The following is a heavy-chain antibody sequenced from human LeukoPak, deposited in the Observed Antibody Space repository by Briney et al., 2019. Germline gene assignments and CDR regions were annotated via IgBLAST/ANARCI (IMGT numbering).Heavy chain of an antibody. CDR1: GFTFDNYA. V-gene: IGHV3-23*01. J-gene: IGHJ6*03. CDR2: ISGSGDGA. D-gene: IGHD6-6*01. Sequence: GGSLRLSCSASGFTFDNYAMTWVRLTPGKGLECVSGISGSGDGAFYADSVKGRFTISRDNSKNTLYLQMNSLRAEDTAVYYCAKGWTAGRPVYYFYYMDVWGKGTTVTVSS. CDR3: AKGWTAGRPVYYFYYMDV.